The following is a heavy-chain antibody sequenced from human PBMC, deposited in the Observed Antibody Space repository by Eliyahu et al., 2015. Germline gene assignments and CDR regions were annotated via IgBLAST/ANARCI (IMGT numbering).Heavy chain of an antibody. CDR3: ARDTTYNNGWGFDY. V-gene: IGHV1-18*01. CDR1: GYTFVTYG. Sequence: QIQLVQSGSEVKKPGASVKVSCKAAGYTFVTYGXSWVRQAPGTGLXWMGXXRGYRGNTHXAEXLQDRITXTTDKSTSTAYMELRSLRSDDTAVYYCARDTTYNNGWGFDYWGQGTLVTVSS. CDR2: XRGYRGNT. D-gene: IGHD5-18*01. J-gene: IGHJ4*02.